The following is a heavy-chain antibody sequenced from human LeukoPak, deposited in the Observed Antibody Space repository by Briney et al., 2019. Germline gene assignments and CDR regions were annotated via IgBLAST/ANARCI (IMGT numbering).Heavy chain of an antibody. V-gene: IGHV3-23*01. CDR3: ARAADYGQYSSSWFQPGRAFDI. CDR2: ISGSGGST. D-gene: IGHD6-13*01. J-gene: IGHJ3*02. CDR1: GFTFSSYA. Sequence: GGSLRLSCAASGFTFSSYAMSWVRQAPGKGLEWVSTISGSGGSTYYADSVKGRFTISRDNSKNTLYLQMNSLRAEDTAVYYCARAADYGQYSSSWFQPGRAFDIWGQGTMVTVSS.